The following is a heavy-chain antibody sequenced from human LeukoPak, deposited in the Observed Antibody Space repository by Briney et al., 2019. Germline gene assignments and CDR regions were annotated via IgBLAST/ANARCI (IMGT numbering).Heavy chain of an antibody. CDR1: GFTFSAYG. J-gene: IGHJ3*02. CDR2: ISGGSNSM. CDR3: ARGGNSGYGLI. D-gene: IGHD5-12*01. V-gene: IGHV3-48*02. Sequence: GGNLRLSCAASGFTFSAYGMNWVREAPGKGLEGISYISGGSNSMYYADSVKGRFTISRDNAKNSLYLQMNSLRDEDTAVYYCARGGNSGYGLIWGQGTMVTVSS.